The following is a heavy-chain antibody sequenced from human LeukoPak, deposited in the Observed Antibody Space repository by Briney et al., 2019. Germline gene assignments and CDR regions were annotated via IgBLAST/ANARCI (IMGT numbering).Heavy chain of an antibody. Sequence: GGALRLSCAASGFTFSSYSMNWVRQAPAKGLEWVSSISSSSSYIYYADSVKGRFTISRDNAKNSLYLQMNSLRAEDTAVYYCARGYSYGYGDLDYWGQGTLVTVSS. CDR3: ARGYSYGYGDLDY. CDR1: GFTFSSYS. V-gene: IGHV3-21*01. J-gene: IGHJ4*02. CDR2: ISSSSSYI. D-gene: IGHD5-18*01.